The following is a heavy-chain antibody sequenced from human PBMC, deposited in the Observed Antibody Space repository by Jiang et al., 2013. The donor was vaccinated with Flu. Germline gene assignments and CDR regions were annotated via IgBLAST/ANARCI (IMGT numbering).Heavy chain of an antibody. J-gene: IGHJ3*02. Sequence: PGLVKASQTLSLTCTVSSGSINSGDYYWSWIRQPPGKGLEWIGYIYYTGTTDSNPSLESRVDLSIDTAKNQLSLNLRAVTAADTAEYYCVAATSVTMWAFEIWGQGTMVTVSS. CDR3: VAATSVTMWAFEI. D-gene: IGHD3-10*02. CDR1: SGSINSGDYY. CDR2: IYYTGTT. V-gene: IGHV4-30-4*08.